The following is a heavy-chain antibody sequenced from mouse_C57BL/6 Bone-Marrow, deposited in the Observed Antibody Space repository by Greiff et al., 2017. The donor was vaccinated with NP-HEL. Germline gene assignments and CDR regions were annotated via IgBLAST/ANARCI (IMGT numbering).Heavy chain of an antibody. CDR2: INPNNGGT. D-gene: IGHD1-1*01. CDR1: GYTFTDYY. J-gene: IGHJ3*01. V-gene: IGHV1-26*01. CDR3: AREGGYYGRVGPSWIAY. Sequence: EVQLQQSGPELVKPGASVKISCKASGYTFTDYYMNWVTQSPGKSLEWIGDINPNNGGTSYNQKFKGKAKLTVDKSSSTAYMELRSLTTEDSAVYYGAREGGYYGRVGPSWIAYWGQGTLVTVSA.